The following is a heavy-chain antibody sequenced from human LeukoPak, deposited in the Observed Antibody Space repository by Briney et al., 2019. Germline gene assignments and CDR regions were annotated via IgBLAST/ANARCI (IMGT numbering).Heavy chain of an antibody. CDR2: IYHSGST. CDR1: GYSISSGYY. Sequence: SETLSLTCTVSGYSISSGYYWGWIRQPPGKGLEWIGSIYHSGSTYYNPSLKSRVTISVDTSKNQFSLKLSSVTAADTAVYYCARDSSSWYRFDPWGQGTLVTVSS. J-gene: IGHJ5*02. V-gene: IGHV4-38-2*02. CDR3: ARDSSSWYRFDP. D-gene: IGHD6-13*01.